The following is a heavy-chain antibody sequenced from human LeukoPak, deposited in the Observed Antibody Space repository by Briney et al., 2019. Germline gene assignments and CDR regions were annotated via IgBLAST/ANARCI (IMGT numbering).Heavy chain of an antibody. CDR2: NLYSVTS. CDR3: ARLRDARWLLEY. Sequence: PSETQSLTCSVSGDSVSSTSYYWGWIRQSPGKGLEWIASNLYSVTSYYNPSFMSRITISVDTSNNQLSLRLTSVTAADTAVYYCARLRDARWLLEYWGQGTLVTVSS. D-gene: IGHD4-23*01. CDR1: GDSVSSTSYY. V-gene: IGHV4-39*01. J-gene: IGHJ4*02.